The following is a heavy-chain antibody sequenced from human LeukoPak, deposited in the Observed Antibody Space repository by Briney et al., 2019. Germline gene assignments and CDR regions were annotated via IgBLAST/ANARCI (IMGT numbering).Heavy chain of an antibody. Sequence: AGGSLRLSCAASGFTFSSSSRSWVRQAPGKGLEWVSALTGSGGSTYYADSVKGRFTISRDNSKKTLFLQMNSLRAEDTAVYYCAKDLAPAAYWGQGTLVTVSS. CDR2: LTGSGGST. CDR1: GFTFSSSS. D-gene: IGHD2-2*01. V-gene: IGHV3-23*01. CDR3: AKDLAPAAY. J-gene: IGHJ4*02.